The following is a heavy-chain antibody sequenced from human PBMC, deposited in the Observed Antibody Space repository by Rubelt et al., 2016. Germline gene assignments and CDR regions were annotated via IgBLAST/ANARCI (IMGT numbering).Heavy chain of an antibody. CDR1: GYSFTKY. CDR2: INPSGGST. J-gene: IGHJ4*02. V-gene: IGHV1-46*01. D-gene: IGHD3-16*01. CDR3: ARNEGGGLDY. Sequence: QVQLVQSGAEVKKPGASVNISCKASGYSFTKYMHWVRQAPGQGLEWMGFINPSGGSTSYAQQFQDRVSMTRDKSTRTVYMGLSSLESEDTAVFYCARNEGGGLDYWGQGTLVIVSS.